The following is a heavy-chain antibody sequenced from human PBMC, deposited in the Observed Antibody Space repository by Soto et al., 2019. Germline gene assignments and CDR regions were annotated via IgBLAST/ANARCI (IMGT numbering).Heavy chain of an antibody. D-gene: IGHD6-19*01. Sequence: GGSLRLSCAASGFTFSNYPMNWVRQAPGKGLEWVSGITSGGNTYYADSVKGRFTISRDNSKNTLYLQVNSLRAEDTALYYCAKKTDSIGWDYWGQGTMVTVYS. CDR2: ITSGGNT. CDR3: AKKTDSIGWDY. V-gene: IGHV3-23*01. J-gene: IGHJ4*02. CDR1: GFTFSNYP.